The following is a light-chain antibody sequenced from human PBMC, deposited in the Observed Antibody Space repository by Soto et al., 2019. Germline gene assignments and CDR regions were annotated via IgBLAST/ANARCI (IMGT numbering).Light chain of an antibody. CDR2: GAS. CDR3: QQYGNSPLT. Sequence: EIVLTQSPGTLSLSPGERATLSCRASQSVSSNSLAWYQQKPGQAPRLLISGASSRATGIPDRFSGSGSGTDFTLTISRLEPEDFAVYYCQQYGNSPLTFGGGTKVDNK. CDR1: QSVSSNS. V-gene: IGKV3-20*01. J-gene: IGKJ4*01.